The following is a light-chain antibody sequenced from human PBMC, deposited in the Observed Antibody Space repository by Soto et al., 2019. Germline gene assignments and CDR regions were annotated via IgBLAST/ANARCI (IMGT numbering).Light chain of an antibody. V-gene: IGLV1-44*01. J-gene: IGLJ1*01. CDR2: ADN. CDR1: SSNIGSNS. CDR3: GTWDNSLSIYV. Sequence: QSVLTQPPSASGTPGQRVSISCSGSSSNIGSNSVQWHQQLPGTAPNLLIYADNQRPSGVPDRFSGSKSGTSATLGITGLQTGDEADYYCGTWDNSLSIYVFATGTKVTVL.